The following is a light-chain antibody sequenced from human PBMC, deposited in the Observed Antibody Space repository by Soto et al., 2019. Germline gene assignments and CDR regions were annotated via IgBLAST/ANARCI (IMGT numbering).Light chain of an antibody. V-gene: IGKV1-5*01. CDR3: QQYNSYPPT. CDR1: QSISSW. J-gene: IGKJ1*01. Sequence: DIQRNQSPSTLSASVGHIVTITCRASQSISSWLAWYQQKPGKAPKILIYDASSLESGVPSRFSGSGSGTEFTLTISSLKPDDFATYYCQQYNSYPPTFCQGTKVDIK. CDR2: DAS.